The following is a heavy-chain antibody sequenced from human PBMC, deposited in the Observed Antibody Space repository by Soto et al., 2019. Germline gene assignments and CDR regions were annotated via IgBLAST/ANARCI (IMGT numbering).Heavy chain of an antibody. V-gene: IGHV1-18*01. D-gene: IGHD3-16*02. CDR3: AREVDDYIWGSYRYLPFDY. CDR1: GYTFTSYG. CDR2: ISAYNGNT. J-gene: IGHJ4*02. Sequence: ASVKVSCKASGYTFTSYGISWVRQAPGQGLEWMGWISAYNGNTNYAQKLQGRVTMTTDTSTSTAYMELSSLRSEDTAVYYCAREVDDYIWGSYRYLPFDYWGQGTLVTVSS.